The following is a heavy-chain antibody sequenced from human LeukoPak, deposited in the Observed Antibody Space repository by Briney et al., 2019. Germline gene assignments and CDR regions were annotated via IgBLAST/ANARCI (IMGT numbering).Heavy chain of an antibody. Sequence: PGGLSHTCMVSRGSISRYYWSGMRPPPGRGGEGMGYIYYSGATYYSPSHKTRVTISLDTSKNQFSLKLSSVTAADGAMYYCERAGDSCGTGYYFDYWGQGALVTVSS. CDR3: ERAGDSCGTGYYFDY. J-gene: IGHJ4*02. CDR1: RGSISRYY. D-gene: IGHD5-18*01. CDR2: IYYSGAT. V-gene: IGHV4-59*01.